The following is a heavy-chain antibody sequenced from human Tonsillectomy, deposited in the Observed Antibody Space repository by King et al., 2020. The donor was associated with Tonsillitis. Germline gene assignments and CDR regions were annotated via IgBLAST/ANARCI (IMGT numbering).Heavy chain of an antibody. D-gene: IGHD3-22*01. J-gene: IGHJ6*02. Sequence: VQLQESGPGLVKPSETLSLTCTVSGGSISSYYWSWIRQPPGKGLEWIGYIYYSGSTNYNPSLKSRVTISVDTSKNQFSLKLSSVTAADTAVYYCARDKVCSGYHCAYGMDVWGQGTTVTVSS. CDR2: IYYSGST. CDR1: GGSISSYY. V-gene: IGHV4-59*01. CDR3: ARDKVCSGYHCAYGMDV.